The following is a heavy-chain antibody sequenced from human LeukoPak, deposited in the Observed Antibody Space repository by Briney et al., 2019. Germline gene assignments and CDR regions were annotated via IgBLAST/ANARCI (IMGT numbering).Heavy chain of an antibody. CDR1: GFTFSIYA. D-gene: IGHD3-16*01. J-gene: IGHJ4*02. Sequence: GGSLRLSCAASGFTFSIYAMSWVRQAPGKGLEWVSVISGSGGRTYYADSVKGRFTISRDNSKNTLSLQMNSLRAEDTAVYFCARAPSGSFPYHYFDYWGLGTLVTVSS. V-gene: IGHV3-23*01. CDR3: ARAPSGSFPYHYFDY. CDR2: ISGSGGRT.